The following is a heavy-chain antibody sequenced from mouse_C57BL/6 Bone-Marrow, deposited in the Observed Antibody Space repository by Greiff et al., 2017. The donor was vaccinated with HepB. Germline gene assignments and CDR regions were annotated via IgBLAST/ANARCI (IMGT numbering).Heavy chain of an antibody. CDR1: GFIFSDYY. CDR3: AREDTTVVLDY. D-gene: IGHD1-1*01. CDR2: INYDGSST. V-gene: IGHV5-16*01. J-gene: IGHJ2*01. Sequence: EVKLMESEGGLVQPGSSMKLSCTASGFIFSDYYMAWVRQVPEKGLEWVANINYDGSSTYYLDSLKSRFIISRDNAKNILYLQMSSLKSEDTATYYCAREDTTVVLDYWGQGTTLTVSS.